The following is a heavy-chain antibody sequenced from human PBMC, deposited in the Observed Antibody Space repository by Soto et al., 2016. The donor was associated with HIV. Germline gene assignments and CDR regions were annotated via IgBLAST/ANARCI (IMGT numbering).Heavy chain of an antibody. J-gene: IGHJ2*01. CDR2: ISSSSSTI. Sequence: EVQLVESGGGLVQPGGSLRLSCAASGFTFSSYSMNWVRQAPGKGLEWVSYISSSSSTIYYADSVKGRFTISRDNAKNSLYLQMNSLRAEDTAVYYCARDSTGDGGYPGYFDLVGPWHPGHCLL. D-gene: IGHD5-12*01. CDR3: ARDSTGDGGYPGYFDL. CDR1: GFTFSSYS. V-gene: IGHV3-48*01.